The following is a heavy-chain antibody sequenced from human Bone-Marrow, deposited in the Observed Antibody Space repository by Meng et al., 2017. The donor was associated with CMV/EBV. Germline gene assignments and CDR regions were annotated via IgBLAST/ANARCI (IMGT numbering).Heavy chain of an antibody. D-gene: IGHD6-19*01. CDR2: INPTGGST. CDR3: ARGSSSAWYPFDY. J-gene: IGHJ4*02. V-gene: IGHV1-46*01. Sequence: QVQLVQSGAEVKKPGASVKVSCKASGYTFTSYSIHWVRQAPGQGLEWMGIINPTGGSTSYAQKFQGRVTMARDTSTSTVYMELSSLRSEDTAIYFCARGSSSAWYPFDYWGQGTLVTVS. CDR1: GYTFTSYS.